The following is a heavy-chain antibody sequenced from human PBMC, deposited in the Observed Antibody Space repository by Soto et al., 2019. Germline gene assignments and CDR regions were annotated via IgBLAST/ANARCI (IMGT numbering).Heavy chain of an antibody. J-gene: IGHJ6*02. V-gene: IGHV1-69*13. CDR1: GGTFSSYA. D-gene: IGHD1-26*01. CDR3: ARGAPVGVFGYYGMDV. Sequence: SVKVSCKASGGTFSSYAISWVRQAPGQGLEWMGGIIPIFGTANYAQKFQGRVTITADESTGTAYMELSSLRSEDTAVYYCARGAPVGVFGYYGMDVWGQGTTVTVSS. CDR2: IIPIFGTA.